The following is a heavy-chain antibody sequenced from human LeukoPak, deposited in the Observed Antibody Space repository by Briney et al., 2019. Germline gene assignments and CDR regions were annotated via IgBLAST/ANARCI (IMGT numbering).Heavy chain of an antibody. CDR2: IYYSGST. CDR3: ARAAGIAPDWFDP. CDR1: GGSISTYY. Sequence: SETLSLTCTVSGGSISTYYWSWIRQPPGKGLEWIGYIYYSGSTNYNPSLKSRVTISVDTSKNQFSLKLSSVTAADTAVYYCARAAGIAPDWFDPRGQGTLVTASS. D-gene: IGHD6-13*01. V-gene: IGHV4-59*12. J-gene: IGHJ5*02.